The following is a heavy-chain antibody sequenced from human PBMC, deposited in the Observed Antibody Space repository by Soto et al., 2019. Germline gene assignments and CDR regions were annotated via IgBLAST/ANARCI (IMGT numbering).Heavy chain of an antibody. J-gene: IGHJ4*02. Sequence: GESLKISCNVSGYDFSTSWIAWVRQMPWRGLEWMEIIFPGDSDTRYSPSFQGQVIISVDKSIDTAYLQWSGLKASDTAMYYCARGTTVTTYVDYFFDYWGQGTLVTVSS. V-gene: IGHV5-51*01. CDR3: ARGTTVTTYVDYFFDY. CDR1: GYDFSTSW. D-gene: IGHD4-4*01. CDR2: IFPGDSDT.